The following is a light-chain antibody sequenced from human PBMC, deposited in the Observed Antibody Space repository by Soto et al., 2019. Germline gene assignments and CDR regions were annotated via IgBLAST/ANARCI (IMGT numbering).Light chain of an antibody. CDR1: SSDVGGYNY. CDR2: DVN. J-gene: IGLJ1*01. Sequence: QSVLTQPRSVSGSPGQLVTVSCTGTSSDVGGYNYVSWYRQYPGEAPKLMIYDVNKRPSGVPDRFSGSKSGNTASLTISGLQAEDEADYYCCSYAGTNTHYVFGTGTKVTV. CDR3: CSYAGTNTHYV. V-gene: IGLV2-11*01.